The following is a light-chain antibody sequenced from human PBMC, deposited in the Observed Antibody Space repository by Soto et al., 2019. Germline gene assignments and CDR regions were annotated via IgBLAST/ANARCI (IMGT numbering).Light chain of an antibody. CDR1: QSVNSSS. CDR2: GAS. Sequence: EIVLTQSPGTLSLSLGERATLSCRASQSVNSSSLAWYQQKPGQPPRLLIYGASSRATGIPDRFSGGGSGTDFSLNINRLEPEDFAVYFCQQYGSSPPWTFGQGTKVEVK. J-gene: IGKJ1*01. CDR3: QQYGSSPPWT. V-gene: IGKV3-20*01.